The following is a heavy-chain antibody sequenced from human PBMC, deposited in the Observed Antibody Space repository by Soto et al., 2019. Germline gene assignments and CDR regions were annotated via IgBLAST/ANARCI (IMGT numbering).Heavy chain of an antibody. V-gene: IGHV3-48*02. D-gene: IGHD3-22*01. CDR2: ITGSSSTI. J-gene: IGHJ6*02. CDR1: GFTFSGHT. Sequence: GGSLRLSCAASGFTFSGHTMNWVRQAPGKGLEWVSYITGSSSTIYYADSVKGRFTISRDNAKNSLYLQMNSLRDDDTAVYFCARDHFSQYYYDSSGPRMDIWGQGTTVTVSS. CDR3: ARDHFSQYYYDSSGPRMDI.